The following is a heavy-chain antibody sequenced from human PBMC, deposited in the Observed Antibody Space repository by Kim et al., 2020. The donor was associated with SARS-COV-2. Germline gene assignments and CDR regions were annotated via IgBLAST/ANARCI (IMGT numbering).Heavy chain of an antibody. CDR1: GYTFSSYA. V-gene: IGHV7-4-1*02. D-gene: IGHD6-13*01. Sequence: ASVKVSCKASGYTFSSYAMNWVRQAPGQGLEWMGWINANTGNPTYAQGFTGRFVFSLDTSVSTAYLQISSLKAEDTAVYYCAREAGYSSRRGPSVDASDIWGQGTMVTVSS. CDR2: INANTGNP. J-gene: IGHJ3*02. CDR3: AREAGYSSRRGPSVDASDI.